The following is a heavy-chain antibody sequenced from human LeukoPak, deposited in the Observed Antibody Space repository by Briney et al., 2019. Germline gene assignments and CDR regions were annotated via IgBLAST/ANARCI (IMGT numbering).Heavy chain of an antibody. D-gene: IGHD6-19*01. CDR3: ARHVSVAVTNFFDY. CDR1: SGSINTSNYY. V-gene: IGHV4-39*01. J-gene: IGHJ4*02. CDR2: IFYRGGT. Sequence: SETLSLTCTVSSGSINTSNYYWGWIRQPPGKGLEWIGNIFYRGGTYYSPSLKSRVTISLDTSRNQFSLNLNSVTAADTAVYYCARHVSVAVTNFFDYWGQGTLVTVSS.